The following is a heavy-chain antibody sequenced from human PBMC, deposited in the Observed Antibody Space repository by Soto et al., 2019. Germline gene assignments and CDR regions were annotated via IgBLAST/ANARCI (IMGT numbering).Heavy chain of an antibody. CDR1: GGSISTYY. D-gene: IGHD3-3*01. CDR2: IFYSDNT. CDR3: ARGGETYYDFWSGFSPIDY. Sequence: QVQLQESGPGLVKPSETLSLTCTVSGGSISTYYWSWVRQSPGKGLEWIGYIFYSDNTNYNPSLKTRVTISVDTSTNQFSLKLTSVTAADTAVYFWARGGETYYDFWSGFSPIDYWGQGALVTVSS. J-gene: IGHJ4*02. V-gene: IGHV4-59*01.